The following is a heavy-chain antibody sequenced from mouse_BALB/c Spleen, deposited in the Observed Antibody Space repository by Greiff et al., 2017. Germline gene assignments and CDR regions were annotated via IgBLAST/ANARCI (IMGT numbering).Heavy chain of an antibody. D-gene: IGHD2-4*01. CDR2: IDPFNGGT. CDR1: GYSFTSYY. V-gene: IGHV1S135*01. CDR3: ALYYDYDGFAY. J-gene: IGHJ3*01. Sequence: VQLKQSGPELMKPGASVKISCKASGYSFTSYYMHWVKQSHGKSLEWIGYIDPFNGGTSYNQKFKGKATLTVDKSSSTAYMHLSSLTSEDSAVYYCALYYDYDGFAYWGQGTLVTVSA.